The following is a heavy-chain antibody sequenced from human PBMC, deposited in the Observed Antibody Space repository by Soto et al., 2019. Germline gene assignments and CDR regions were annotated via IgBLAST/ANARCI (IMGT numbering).Heavy chain of an antibody. CDR2: LHHSGST. V-gene: IGHV4-34*01. D-gene: IGHD1-26*01. CDR3: ASSVDSQSGDLL. Sequence: ASETLSLTCALYGGSFDGYYWSWIRQSPGKGLKRIGELHHSGSTTYNPSLKSRVPLSVDTATKQFSLKINYMPAADRGVSYCASSVDSQSGDLLWGQ. J-gene: IGHJ1*01. CDR1: GGSFDGYY.